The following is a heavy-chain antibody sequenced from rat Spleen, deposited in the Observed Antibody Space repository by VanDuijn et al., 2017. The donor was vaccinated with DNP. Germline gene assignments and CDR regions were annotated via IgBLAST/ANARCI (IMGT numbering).Heavy chain of an antibody. D-gene: IGHD5-1*01. CDR2: ISYDGSRT. CDR3: SRELGGAYWYFDF. J-gene: IGHJ1*01. CDR1: GFTFSDYY. V-gene: IGHV5-20*01. Sequence: EVQLVESGGGLVQPGRSLKLSCAASGFTFSDYYMAWVRQAPTKGLEWVACISYDGSRTYYRDSVKGRFTISRDNAKSTLYLQMDSLRSEDTATYYCSRELGGAYWYFDFWGPGTMVTVSS.